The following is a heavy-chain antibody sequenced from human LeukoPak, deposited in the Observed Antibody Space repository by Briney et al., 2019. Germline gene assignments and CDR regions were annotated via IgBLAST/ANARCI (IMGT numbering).Heavy chain of an antibody. CDR1: GGSISSSSYF. CDR2: INYSGST. Sequence: SETLSLTCTVSGGSISSSSYFWGWIRQPPGKGLEWIGSINYSGSTYDNPSLKSRVTTSVDPSNNHFSLQLSSVTAADTAVYYCARGVVPAAIWKNWFDPWGQGTLVIVSS. CDR3: ARGVVPAAIWKNWFDP. D-gene: IGHD2-2*01. J-gene: IGHJ5*02. V-gene: IGHV4-39*07.